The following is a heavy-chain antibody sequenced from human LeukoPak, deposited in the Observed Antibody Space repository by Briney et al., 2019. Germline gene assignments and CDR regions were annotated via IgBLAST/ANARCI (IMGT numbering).Heavy chain of an antibody. CDR2: IKSKADGGTI. V-gene: IGHV3-15*07. D-gene: IGHD5-24*01. CDR3: TTGGLQFTNDY. J-gene: IGHJ4*02. Sequence: GGSLRLSCAGSGFTFSNAWMNWVRQAPGKGLEWVGRIKSKADGGTIDYAAPVKGRFTISRDDSKNTLYLQMNSLKTEDTAAYYCTTGGLQFTNDYWGQGTLVTVSS. CDR1: GFTFSNAW.